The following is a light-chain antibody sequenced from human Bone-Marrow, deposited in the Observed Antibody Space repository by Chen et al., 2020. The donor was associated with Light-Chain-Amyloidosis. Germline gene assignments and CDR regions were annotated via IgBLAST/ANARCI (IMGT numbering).Light chain of an antibody. Sequence: NFMLTQPHSVSESPGKTVIISCTRSSGSIATNYVQWYQQRPGSSPTTVIYEDDQRPSGVPDRFSGSIDRSSDSASLTIAGLKTEDEADYYCQSYQGSSEGVFGGGTKLTVL. CDR2: EDD. CDR3: QSYQGSSEGV. V-gene: IGLV6-57*01. CDR1: SGSIATNY. J-gene: IGLJ3*02.